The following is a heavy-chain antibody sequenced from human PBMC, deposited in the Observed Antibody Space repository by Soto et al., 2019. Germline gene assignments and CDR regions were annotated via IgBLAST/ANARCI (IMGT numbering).Heavy chain of an antibody. CDR2: IIPIFGTA. CDR3: AGRLASSSSWPYYYYGMDV. D-gene: IGHD6-13*01. V-gene: IGHV1-69*01. CDR1: GGTFSSYA. J-gene: IGHJ6*02. Sequence: QVQLVQSGAEVKKPGSSVKVSCKASGGTFSSYAISWVRQAPGQGLEWMGVIIPIFGTANYAQKFQGRVTITADESTSTAYMELSSLRSEDTAVYYCAGRLASSSSWPYYYYGMDVWGQGTTVTVSS.